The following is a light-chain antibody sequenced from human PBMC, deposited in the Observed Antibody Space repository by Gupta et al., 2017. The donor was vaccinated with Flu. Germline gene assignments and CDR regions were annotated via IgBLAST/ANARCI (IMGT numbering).Light chain of an antibody. V-gene: IGKV3D-15*01. J-gene: IGKJ1*01. CDR2: GSS. CDR3: QQYNIRPPWT. Sequence: IVMTQSPATLSVSTGERATLSCRASQSVSTNLSWYQQQPDQAPRLLISGSSTSAAGIPARFSGSGSSTEFTPPTSSLQSADCAVYYCQQYNIRPPWTFGQGTKVEIK. CDR1: QSVSTN.